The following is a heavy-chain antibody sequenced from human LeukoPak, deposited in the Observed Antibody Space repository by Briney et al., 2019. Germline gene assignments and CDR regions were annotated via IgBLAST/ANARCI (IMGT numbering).Heavy chain of an antibody. CDR3: ARDSSGWYRGGYFDY. J-gene: IGHJ4*02. V-gene: IGHV4-59*01. CDR2: IYYSGST. D-gene: IGHD6-13*01. CDR1: GGSISSYY. Sequence: NPSETLSLTCTVSGGSISSYYWSWIRQPPGKGLEWIGYIYYSGSTNYNPSLKSRVTISVDTSKNQFSLKLSSVTAADTAVYYCARDSSGWYRGGYFDYWGQGTLVTVSS.